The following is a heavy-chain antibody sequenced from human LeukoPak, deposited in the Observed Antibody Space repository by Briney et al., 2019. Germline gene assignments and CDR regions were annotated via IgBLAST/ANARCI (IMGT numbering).Heavy chain of an antibody. CDR2: THYSGRT. J-gene: IGHJ4*02. V-gene: IGHV4-39*01. CDR1: GASIRSSPNY. Sequence: SETLSLTCTVSGASIRSSPNYWGWVRQPPGKGLEWIGITHYSGRTYYNPSLKSRVTISVGTSKNQFSLKLTSLTAADTANYYCARIYSAATVVFDYWGQGILVIVSS. CDR3: ARIYSAATVVFDY. D-gene: IGHD4-23*01.